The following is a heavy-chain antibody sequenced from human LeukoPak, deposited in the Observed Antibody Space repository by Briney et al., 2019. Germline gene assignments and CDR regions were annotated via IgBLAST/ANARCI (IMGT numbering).Heavy chain of an antibody. V-gene: IGHV1-69*04. CDR3: AREAIAVAGRDY. Sequence: SVKVSCKASGGTFSSYAISWVRQAPGQGLEWMGRIIPILGIANYAQKFQGRVTITGDKSTSTAYMELSSLRSEDTAVYYCAREAIAVAGRDYWGQGTLVTVSS. J-gene: IGHJ4*02. CDR1: GGTFSSYA. D-gene: IGHD6-19*01. CDR2: IIPILGIA.